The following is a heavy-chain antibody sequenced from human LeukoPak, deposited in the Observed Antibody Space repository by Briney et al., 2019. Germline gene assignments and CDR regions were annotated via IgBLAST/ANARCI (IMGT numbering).Heavy chain of an antibody. J-gene: IGHJ4*02. D-gene: IGHD7-27*01. CDR3: AKDGGLWVSAHWGDS. CDR1: GFTFSSYT. V-gene: IGHV3-23*01. Sequence: GGSLRLSCAASGFTFSSYTMSWVRQAPGKGLEWVSTITTSDGNTYYADSVKGRFTVSRDNSKNTLFLQMNSLRAEDTAVYYCAKDGGLWVSAHWGDSWGRGTLVTVSP. CDR2: ITTSDGNT.